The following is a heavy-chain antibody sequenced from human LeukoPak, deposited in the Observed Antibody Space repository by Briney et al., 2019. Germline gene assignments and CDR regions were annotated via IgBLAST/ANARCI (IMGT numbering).Heavy chain of an antibody. Sequence: SETLSLTCTVSGGSISSYYWSWIRQPAGKGLEWIGYIYYSGSANYHPSLKSRVTISVDTSKNQFSLKLSSVTAADTAVYYCAREPPRRRDDAFDIWGQGTMVTVSS. J-gene: IGHJ3*02. V-gene: IGHV4-59*12. CDR3: AREPPRRRDDAFDI. CDR1: GGSISSYY. CDR2: IYYSGSA.